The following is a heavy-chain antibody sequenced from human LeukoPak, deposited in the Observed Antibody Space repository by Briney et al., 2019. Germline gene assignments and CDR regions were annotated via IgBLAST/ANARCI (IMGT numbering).Heavy chain of an antibody. CDR1: GFAFYDYG. V-gene: IGHV3-20*01. Sequence: PGRSLRLSCAASGFAFYDYGMSWVRQAPGKGLEWVSGINLNGGSTGYADSLKGRFTISRDNAKNSLYLQMNSLRDEDTALYHCARVGSRSGYYYYYMDVWGKGTTVTVSS. J-gene: IGHJ6*03. CDR3: ARVGSRSGYYYYYMDV. CDR2: INLNGGST. D-gene: IGHD2-15*01.